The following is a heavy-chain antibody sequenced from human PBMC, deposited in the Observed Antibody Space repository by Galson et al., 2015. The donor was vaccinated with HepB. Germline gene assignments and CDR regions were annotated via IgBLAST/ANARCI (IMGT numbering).Heavy chain of an antibody. V-gene: IGHV1-69*04. Sequence: SVKVSCKASGGTFSSYAISWVRQAPGQGLEWMGRIIPILGIANYAQKFQGRVTITADKSTSTAYMELSSLRSEDTAVYYCARDDPAPVDTAMVTPDYWGQGTLVTVSS. D-gene: IGHD5-18*01. CDR2: IIPILGIA. J-gene: IGHJ4*02. CDR1: GGTFSSYA. CDR3: ARDDPAPVDTAMVTPDY.